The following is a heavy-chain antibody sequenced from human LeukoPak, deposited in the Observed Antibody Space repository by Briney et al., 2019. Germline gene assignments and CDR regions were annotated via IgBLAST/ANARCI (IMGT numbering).Heavy chain of an antibody. CDR3: ARDQLYCSSSSCRNLGWFDP. D-gene: IGHD2-2*01. V-gene: IGHV3-11*01. J-gene: IGHJ5*02. Sequence: GRSLRLSCAASGFTFSDNYMSWIRQAPGKGLEWVSYISSSGNTTYNADSVKGRFSITRDNAKNSLYLQMNSLRAEDTAVYYCARDQLYCSSSSCRNLGWFDPWGQGTLVTVSS. CDR1: GFTFSDNY. CDR2: ISSSGNTT.